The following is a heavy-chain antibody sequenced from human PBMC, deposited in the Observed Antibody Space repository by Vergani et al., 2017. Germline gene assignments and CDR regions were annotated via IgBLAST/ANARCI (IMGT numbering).Heavy chain of an antibody. CDR1: GFTFSTYA. J-gene: IGHJ4*02. CDR2: ISSYGGST. CDR3: AGPQGNSAYYYGGFDY. Sequence: EVQLLESGGGLVQPGGSLRLSCAASGFTFSTYAMTWVRQAPGKGLEWVSTISSYGGSTYYADSVKGRFTISRDNSKNTLSLQMNSLTAEDTAIYYCAGPQGNSAYYYGGFDYWGQGILVTVSS. D-gene: IGHD3-22*01. V-gene: IGHV3-23*01.